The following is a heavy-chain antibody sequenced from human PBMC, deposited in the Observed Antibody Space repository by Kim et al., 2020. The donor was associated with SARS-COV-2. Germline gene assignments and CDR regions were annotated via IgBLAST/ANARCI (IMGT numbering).Heavy chain of an antibody. J-gene: IGHJ6*02. CDR1: GGSISSYY. CDR2: IYYSGST. Sequence: SETLSLTCTVSGGSISSYYWSWIRQPPGKGLEWIGYIYYSGSTNYNPSLKSRVTISVDTSKNQFSLKLSSVTAADTAVYYCARSRVVVAATAYYYGMDVWGQGTTVTVSS. CDR3: ARSRVVVAATAYYYGMDV. V-gene: IGHV4-59*01. D-gene: IGHD2-15*01.